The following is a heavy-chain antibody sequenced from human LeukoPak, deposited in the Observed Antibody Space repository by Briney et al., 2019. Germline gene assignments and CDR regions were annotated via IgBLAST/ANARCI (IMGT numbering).Heavy chain of an antibody. V-gene: IGHV3-66*01. CDR2: IYSGGST. D-gene: IGHD6-13*01. CDR1: GFTVSSNY. J-gene: IGHJ5*02. CDR3: ARVRIAAAFDP. Sequence: GGSLRLSCAASGFTVSSNYTSWVRQAPGKGLEWVSVIYSGGSTYYADSVKGRFTISRDNSKNTLYLQMNSLRAEDTAVYYCARVRIAAAFDPWGQGTLVTVSS.